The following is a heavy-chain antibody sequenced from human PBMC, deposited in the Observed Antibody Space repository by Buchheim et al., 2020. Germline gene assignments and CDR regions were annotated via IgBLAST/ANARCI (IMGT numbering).Heavy chain of an antibody. CDR1: GFTFSGYW. V-gene: IGHV3-7*01. Sequence: EVQLVESRGGLVQPGGSLRLSCAASGFTFSGYWMSWVRQAPGKGLEWVANIKQDGSEKYYVDSVKGRFTISRDNAKNSLYLQMNSLRAADTAVYYCARGRTYSSSWLFNYWGQGTL. CDR2: IKQDGSEK. CDR3: ARGRTYSSSWLFNY. J-gene: IGHJ4*02. D-gene: IGHD6-13*01.